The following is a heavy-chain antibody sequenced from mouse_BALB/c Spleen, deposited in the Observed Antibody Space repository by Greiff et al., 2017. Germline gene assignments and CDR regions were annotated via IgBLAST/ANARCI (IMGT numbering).Heavy chain of an antibody. J-gene: IGHJ2*01. CDR3: ARGGLRRSYFDY. CDR1: GYTFTSYY. D-gene: IGHD2-4*01. V-gene: IGHV1S56*01. Sequence: VQLQQSGPELVKPGASVRISCKASGYTFTSYYIHWVKQRPGQGLEWIGWIYPGNVNTKYNEKFKGKATLTADKSSSTAYMQLSSLTSEDSAVYFCARGGLRRSYFDYWGQGTTLTVSS. CDR2: IYPGNVNT.